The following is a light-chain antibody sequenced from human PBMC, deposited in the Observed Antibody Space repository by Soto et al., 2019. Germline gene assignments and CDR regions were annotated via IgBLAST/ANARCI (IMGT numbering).Light chain of an antibody. V-gene: IGKV1-27*01. J-gene: IGKJ5*01. Sequence: DIQMTQSPSSLSASVGDRVTITCRASQGISNPLAWYQQKPGKVPKLLIYAASTLQSGVPSRFSGSGSGTDFTITISSLQPEDVATYYCPKYNSAFTFGQGTRLEI. CDR2: AAS. CDR3: PKYNSAFT. CDR1: QGISNP.